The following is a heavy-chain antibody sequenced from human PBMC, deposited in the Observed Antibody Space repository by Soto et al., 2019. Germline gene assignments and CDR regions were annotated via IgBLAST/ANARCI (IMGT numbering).Heavy chain of an antibody. J-gene: IGHJ4*02. CDR3: AKLPAQNFDY. CDR1: GFTFSNYA. V-gene: IGHV3-23*01. Sequence: PGGSLRLSCVASGFTFSNYAMTWVRQAPGKGLEWVSSTDRDGASTNYADSVRGRFTISKDNSKNILYLQMNSLRAEDTAVYFCAKLPAQNFDYWGQGTLVTVSS. CDR2: TDRDGAST.